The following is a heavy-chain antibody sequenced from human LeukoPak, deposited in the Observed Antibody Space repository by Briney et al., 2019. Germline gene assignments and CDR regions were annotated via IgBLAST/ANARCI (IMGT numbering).Heavy chain of an antibody. J-gene: IGHJ5*02. CDR3: ARAGGNWFDP. CDR1: GGSLSRYY. Sequence: SETLSLTCTVSGGSLSRYYWSLIRQPPGKGLEWIGYISYSGSTNYNPSLKSRVTISVDTSKDQFSLRLSSVTAADTAVYYCARAGGNWFDPWGQGTLVTVSS. CDR2: ISYSGST. V-gene: IGHV4-59*01. D-gene: IGHD3-10*01.